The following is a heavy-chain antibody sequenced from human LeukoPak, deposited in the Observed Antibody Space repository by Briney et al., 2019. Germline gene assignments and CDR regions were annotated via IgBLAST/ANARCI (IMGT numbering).Heavy chain of an antibody. J-gene: IGHJ4*02. Sequence: GESLRLSCAASGFTFSEFWMSWVRETPGKGLEWVANIKKDGGEKNYVDSVKGRFTISRDNAKNSLYLQMNSLRAEDTAVYYCATEGDMGYGYLYWGQGTLVTVCS. V-gene: IGHV3-7*01. CDR1: GFTFSEFW. CDR2: IKKDGGEK. D-gene: IGHD5-18*01. CDR3: ATEGDMGYGYLY.